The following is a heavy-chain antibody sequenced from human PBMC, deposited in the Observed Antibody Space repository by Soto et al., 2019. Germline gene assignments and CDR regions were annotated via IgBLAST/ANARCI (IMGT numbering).Heavy chain of an antibody. CDR1: GFTFSSYA. V-gene: IGHV3-23*01. CDR2: ISGSGGST. CDR3: AKGTDCSGGSCYPTYYYYYGMDV. D-gene: IGHD2-15*01. Sequence: EVQLLESGGGLVQPGGSLRLSCAASGFTFSSYAMSWVRQAPGKGLEWVSAISGSGGSTYCADSVKGRFTISRDNSKNTLYLQMNSLRAEDTAVYYCAKGTDCSGGSCYPTYYYYYGMDVWGQGTTVTVSS. J-gene: IGHJ6*02.